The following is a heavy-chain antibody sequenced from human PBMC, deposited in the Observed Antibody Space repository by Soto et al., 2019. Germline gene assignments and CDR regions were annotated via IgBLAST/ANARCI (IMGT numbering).Heavy chain of an antibody. J-gene: IGHJ4*01. Sequence: VGSLRLSCAASGFTFSSHDMNWVRQAPGKGLEWVSYISSSGSTIYYADSVKGRFTISRDNAKNSLYLQMNSLRAEDTAVYYCARGGPYDSSGYYPWSYWGQGTLVTVSS. CDR3: ARGGPYDSSGYYPWSY. V-gene: IGHV3-48*03. CDR1: GFTFSSHD. D-gene: IGHD3-22*01. CDR2: ISSSGSTI.